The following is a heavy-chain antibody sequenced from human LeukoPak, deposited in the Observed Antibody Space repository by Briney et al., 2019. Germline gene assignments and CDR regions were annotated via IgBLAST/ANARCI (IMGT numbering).Heavy chain of an antibody. V-gene: IGHV3-30*02. CDR1: GFTFSSYG. CDR3: AKDGIDIVVVPAASRPYYYYMDV. J-gene: IGHJ6*03. CDR2: IRYDGSNK. Sequence: PGGSLRLSCAASGFTFSSYGMHWVRQAPGKGLEWVAFIRYDGSNKYYADSVKGRLTISRDNSKNTLYLQMNSLRAEDTAVYYCAKDGIDIVVVPAASRPYYYYMDVWGKGTTVTVSS. D-gene: IGHD2-2*01.